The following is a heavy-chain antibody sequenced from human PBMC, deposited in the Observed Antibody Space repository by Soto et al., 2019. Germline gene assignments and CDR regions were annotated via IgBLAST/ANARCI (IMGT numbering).Heavy chain of an antibody. CDR3: ARGDSPYVWFNEF. CDR2: IIPVFGTP. CDR1: GGLFSSYA. J-gene: IGHJ4*02. Sequence: QEQLVQSGAEVKRPGSSVKVSCKDSGGLFSSYAISWVRQAPGQGLEWMGGIIPVFGTPYYAQKFQGRVTISADESTNTAYLELSSLTSGDTAMYYCARGDSPYVWFNEFWGPGPLVTVSS. V-gene: IGHV1-69*01. D-gene: IGHD3-16*01.